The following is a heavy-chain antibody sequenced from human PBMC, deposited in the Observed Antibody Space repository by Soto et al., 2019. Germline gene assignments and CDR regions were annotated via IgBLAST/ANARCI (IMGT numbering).Heavy chain of an antibody. CDR1: GFTFSGSA. Sequence: EVQLVESGGGLVQPGGSLKLSCAASGFTFSGSAMHWVRQASGKGLEWVGRIRSKANSYATAYAASVKGRFTISRDDSKNTAYLKMNSLKTEDTAVYYCTTISTHYDFWSGPSPFDYWGQGTLVTVSS. V-gene: IGHV3-73*01. CDR2: IRSKANSYAT. J-gene: IGHJ4*02. CDR3: TTISTHYDFWSGPSPFDY. D-gene: IGHD3-3*01.